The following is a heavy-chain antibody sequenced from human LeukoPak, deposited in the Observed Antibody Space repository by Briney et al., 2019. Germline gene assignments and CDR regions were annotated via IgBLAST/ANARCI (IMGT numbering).Heavy chain of an antibody. CDR2: IIPIFGTT. CDR1: GYTFTSYG. J-gene: IGHJ6*03. D-gene: IGHD6-13*01. V-gene: IGHV1-69*06. CDR3: ARGVRSSWYGDYYYYYMDV. Sequence: SVKVSCKASGYTFTSYGISWVRQAPGQGLEWMGGIIPIFGTTNYAQKFQGRVTITADKSTSTAYMELSSLRSEGTAVYYCARGVRSSWYGDYYYYYMDVWGKGTTVTVSS.